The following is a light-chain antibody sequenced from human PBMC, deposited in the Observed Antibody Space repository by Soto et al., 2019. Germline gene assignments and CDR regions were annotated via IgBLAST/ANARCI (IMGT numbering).Light chain of an antibody. J-gene: IGKJ3*01. V-gene: IGKV3D-15*01. CDR3: QQYNNWPTVVTKFT. Sequence: EIVMTQSPATLSVSPGERATISCRASQSVSSNLAWYQQKPGQAPRLLIYGASIRATGIPARFSGSGSGTEFTLTISSLQSEDFAVYYCQQYNNWPTVVTKFTFGPGTKVDIK. CDR2: GAS. CDR1: QSVSSN.